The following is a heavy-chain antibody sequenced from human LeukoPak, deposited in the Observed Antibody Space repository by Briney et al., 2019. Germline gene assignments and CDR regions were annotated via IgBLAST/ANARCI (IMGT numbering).Heavy chain of an antibody. V-gene: IGHV3-48*01. D-gene: IGHD4/OR15-4a*01. CDR1: GFTFSSYS. Sequence: PGGSLRLSCAASGFTFSSYSMNWVRQAPGKGLEWVSYISSSSSTIYYADSVKGRFTISRDNAKNSLYLQMNSLRPEDTAVYYCARDGRGVLSSPDYWGQGTLVTVSS. CDR2: ISSSSSTI. CDR3: ARDGRGVLSSPDY. J-gene: IGHJ4*02.